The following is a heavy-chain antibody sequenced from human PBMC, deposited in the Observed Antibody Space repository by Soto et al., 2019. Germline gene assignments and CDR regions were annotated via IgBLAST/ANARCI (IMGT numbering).Heavy chain of an antibody. CDR1: GFTFSRFE. CDR3: TRAAWFPYLSFY. V-gene: IGHV3-48*03. J-gene: IGHJ4*02. D-gene: IGHD3-10*01. Sequence: LRLSCAASGFTFSRFELHWVRQAPGKGLEWISYISSSGSTAYYASSVEGRFTISRDNANNSVYLQMDSLRAEDTALYYCTRAAWFPYLSFYWGQGALVTVSS. CDR2: ISSSGSTA.